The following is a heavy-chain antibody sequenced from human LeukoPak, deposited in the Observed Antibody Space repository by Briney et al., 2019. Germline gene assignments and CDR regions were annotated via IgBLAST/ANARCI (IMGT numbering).Heavy chain of an antibody. J-gene: IGHJ4*02. CDR2: ISGSGGST. D-gene: IGHD4-17*01. Sequence: PGGSLRLSCAASGFTFSSYAMSWVRQAPGKGLEWVSAISGSGGSTYYADSAKGRFTISRDNSKNTLYLQMNSLRAEDTAVYYCAKVGDFYGDYVGYFDYWGQGTLVTVSS. CDR1: GFTFSSYA. V-gene: IGHV3-23*01. CDR3: AKVGDFYGDYVGYFDY.